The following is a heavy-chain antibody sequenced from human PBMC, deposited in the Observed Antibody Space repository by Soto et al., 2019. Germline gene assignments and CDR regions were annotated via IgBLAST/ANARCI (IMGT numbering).Heavy chain of an antibody. CDR1: GGSVSSGHYY. Sequence: SETLSLTCTVSGGSVSSGHYYWSWIRQPPGRGLEWIGYMYFSGSTNYNPSLKSRLTISLDKSKNQFSLKLSSVTAADTAVYYCASTDPYSSSSPEYGYWGQGTLVTVSS. D-gene: IGHD6-6*01. J-gene: IGHJ4*02. V-gene: IGHV4-61*01. CDR3: ASTDPYSSSSPEYGY. CDR2: MYFSGST.